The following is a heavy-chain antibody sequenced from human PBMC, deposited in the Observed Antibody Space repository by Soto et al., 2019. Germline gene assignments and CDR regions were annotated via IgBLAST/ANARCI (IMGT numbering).Heavy chain of an antibody. D-gene: IGHD6-13*01. J-gene: IGHJ4*02. V-gene: IGHV3-23*01. CDR3: ARPLYSSTWYSDY. Sequence: GGSLRLPCAASGFTFRSYAMNWVRQAPGKALEWVSAIGGSGGSTYYADSVKGRFTISRDNSKNTLYLQMNSLRAEDTAVYYCARPLYSSTWYSDYWGQGTLVTVSS. CDR1: GFTFRSYA. CDR2: IGGSGGST.